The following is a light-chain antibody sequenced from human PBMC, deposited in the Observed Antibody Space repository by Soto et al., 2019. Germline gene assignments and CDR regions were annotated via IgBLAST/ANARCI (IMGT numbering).Light chain of an antibody. CDR2: LGS. CDR3: MPALQTRPLFT. Sequence: DIVMTQSPLSLPVTPGEPASISCRSSQSLLHSNGYNYLDWYLQKPGQSPQLLIYLGSNRASGVPDRFSGSGSGTDFTLKISRVEAEYVGVYYCMPALQTRPLFTFGPGTKVDIK. V-gene: IGKV2-28*01. J-gene: IGKJ3*01. CDR1: QSLLHSNGYNY.